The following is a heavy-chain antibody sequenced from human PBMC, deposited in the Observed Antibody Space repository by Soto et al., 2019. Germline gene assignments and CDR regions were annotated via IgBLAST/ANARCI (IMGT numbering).Heavy chain of an antibody. Sequence: EVQLLESGGGLVQPGGSLRLSCAASGFTFSSYAMKWVRQAPGKGLEWVSLIGESGTPTYYSDSVKGRFTISRDNSGNTLCLEMYCLRAEDTVVYYCASYIPGVRYYGMDVWGQGTTVIVSS. CDR1: GFTFSSYA. D-gene: IGHD2-2*01. J-gene: IGHJ6*01. V-gene: IGHV3-23*01. CDR3: ASYIPGVRYYGMDV. CDR2: IGESGTPT.